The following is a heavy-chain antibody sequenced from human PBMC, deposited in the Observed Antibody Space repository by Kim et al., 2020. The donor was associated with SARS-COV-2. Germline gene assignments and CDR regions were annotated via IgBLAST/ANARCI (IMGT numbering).Heavy chain of an antibody. Sequence: SETLSLTCTVSGGSISSSSYYGGWIRQPPGKGLEWIGSIYYSGSTYYNPSLKSRVTISVDTSKNQFSLKLSSVTAADTAVYYCARHITIFGVVGAWFDPWGPGTLVTVSS. CDR1: GGSISSSSYY. V-gene: IGHV4-39*01. D-gene: IGHD3-3*01. CDR2: IYYSGST. CDR3: ARHITIFGVVGAWFDP. J-gene: IGHJ5*02.